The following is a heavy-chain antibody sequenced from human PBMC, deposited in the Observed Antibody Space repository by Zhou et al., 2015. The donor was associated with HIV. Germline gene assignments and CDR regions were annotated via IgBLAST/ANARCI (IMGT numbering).Heavy chain of an antibody. Sequence: SSYAISWVRQAPGQGLEWMGGIIPIFGTANYAQKFQGRVTITADESTSTAYMELSSLRSEDTAVYYCARGGWYYYDSSGYSVRGFDPWGQGTLVTVSS. CDR1: SSYA. J-gene: IGHJ5*02. V-gene: IGHV1-69*01. D-gene: IGHD3-22*01. CDR2: IIPIFGTA. CDR3: ARGGWYYYDSSGYSVRGFDP.